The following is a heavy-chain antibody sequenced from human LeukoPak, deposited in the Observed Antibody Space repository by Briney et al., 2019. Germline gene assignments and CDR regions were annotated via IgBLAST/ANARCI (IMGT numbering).Heavy chain of an antibody. Sequence: SETLSLTCTVSRGSFSSCYWSWIRQPPGKGLEWIGHIYSSGSTNYNPSLKSRVTISVDTSKNLFSLKLTSVTAADTAVYFCARVTASLSFYYGMDVWGQGTTVTVSS. J-gene: IGHJ6*02. D-gene: IGHD2-21*02. CDR3: ARVTASLSFYYGMDV. CDR2: IYSSGST. V-gene: IGHV4-59*01. CDR1: RGSFSSCY.